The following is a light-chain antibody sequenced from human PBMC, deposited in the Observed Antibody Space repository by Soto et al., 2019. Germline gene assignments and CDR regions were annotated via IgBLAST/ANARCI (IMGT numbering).Light chain of an antibody. J-gene: IGLJ1*01. V-gene: IGLV2-11*01. CDR2: DVT. Sequence: QSVLTQPPSVSAAPGQSVTISCTGTSSDIGGFNYVSWYQQHPGKVPKLMIYDVTKRPSGVPDRFSASKSGNTASLTISGLQAEDEADYYCCSYAGSYTFVFGTGTKVTVL. CDR3: CSYAGSYTFV. CDR1: SSDIGGFNY.